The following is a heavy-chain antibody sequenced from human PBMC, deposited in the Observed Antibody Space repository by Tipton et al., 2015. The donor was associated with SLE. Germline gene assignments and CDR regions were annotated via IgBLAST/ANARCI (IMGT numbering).Heavy chain of an antibody. CDR2: INPNSGGT. CDR1: GYTFTGYY. Sequence: QSEAKVKKPGASVKVSCKASGYTFTGYYMHWVRQAPGQGLEWMGRINPNSGGTNYAQKFQGRVTMTRDTSISTAYMELSRLRFDDTAVYYCARVWQWRGYFDYWGQGTLVTVSS. D-gene: IGHD6-19*01. J-gene: IGHJ4*02. CDR3: ARVWQWRGYFDY. V-gene: IGHV1-2*06.